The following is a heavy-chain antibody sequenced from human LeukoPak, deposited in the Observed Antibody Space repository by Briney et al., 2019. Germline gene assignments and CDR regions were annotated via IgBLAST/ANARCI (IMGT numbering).Heavy chain of an antibody. CDR2: IIGSGTHT. CDR1: GFTFTSYA. D-gene: IGHD6-13*01. Sequence: SGGSLRLSYAPYGFTFTSYAMSWVRQAPGKGLEWVSGIIGSGTHTYYPDSMKGWLTISRDNSKNTLYMQMNSQRAEDTSVYYCVYISSWYCYFDLWGRGTLVTVSS. J-gene: IGHJ2*01. V-gene: IGHV3-23*01. CDR3: VYISSWYCYFDL.